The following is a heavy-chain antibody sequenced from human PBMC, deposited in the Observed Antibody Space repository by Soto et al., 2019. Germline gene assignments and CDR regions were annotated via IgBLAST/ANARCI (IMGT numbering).Heavy chain of an antibody. Sequence: QVTLKESGPVLVSPTETLTLTCTVSGFSLTNSRMGVSWIRQPPGKALEWLAHIFSNDETSYSTSLRSRLTISKDTSKSQVVLTLTNMGPVDTATYYCARGRDYEFDYWGQGTLVTVSS. D-gene: IGHD4-17*01. V-gene: IGHV2-26*01. CDR3: ARGRDYEFDY. CDR2: IFSNDET. CDR1: GFSLTNSRMG. J-gene: IGHJ4*02.